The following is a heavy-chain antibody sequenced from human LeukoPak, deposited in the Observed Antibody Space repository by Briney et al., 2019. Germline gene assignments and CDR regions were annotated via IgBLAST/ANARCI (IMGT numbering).Heavy chain of an antibody. D-gene: IGHD4-23*01. V-gene: IGHV4-34*01. CDR1: GGSFSGYY. CDR2: INHSGST. J-gene: IGHJ3*02. CDR3: ARVPHPGGKARKPYAGI. Sequence: SETLSLTCAVYGGSFSGYYWSWIRQPPGKGLEWIGEINHSGSTNYNPSLKSRVTISVDTSKNQFSLKLSSVTAADTAVYYCARVPHPGGKARKPYAGIWGQGTMVTVSS.